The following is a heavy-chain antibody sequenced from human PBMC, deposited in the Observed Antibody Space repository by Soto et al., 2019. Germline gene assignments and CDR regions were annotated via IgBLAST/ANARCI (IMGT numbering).Heavy chain of an antibody. J-gene: IGHJ4*02. D-gene: IGHD3-22*01. V-gene: IGHV4-31*03. Sequence: QVQLQESGPGLVKPSQTLSLTCTVSGGSISSGGYYWSWIRQHPGKGLEWIGYIYYSGSTYYNPXLTSRVTISVXXSXNXXSLKLSAVTAADTAVYYCARDQTTGKYSDSSGLDYWGQGTLVTVSS. CDR2: IYYSGST. CDR1: GGSISSGGYY. CDR3: ARDQTTGKYSDSSGLDY.